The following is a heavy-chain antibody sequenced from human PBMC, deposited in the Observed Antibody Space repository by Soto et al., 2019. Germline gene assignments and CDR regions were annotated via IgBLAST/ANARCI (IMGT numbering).Heavy chain of an antibody. Sequence: QVQLVQSGAEVKKPGASVKVSCKASGYTFTGYYMHWVRQAPGQGLELMGWINPNSGGTNYAQKFHSCINITRDTSISTAYMELSKLRSDDTAVYYCARGPSYDYIDVWGKGTTVTVSS. CDR2: INPNSGGT. J-gene: IGHJ6*03. CDR1: GYTFTGYY. CDR3: ARGPSYDYIDV. V-gene: IGHV1-2*04.